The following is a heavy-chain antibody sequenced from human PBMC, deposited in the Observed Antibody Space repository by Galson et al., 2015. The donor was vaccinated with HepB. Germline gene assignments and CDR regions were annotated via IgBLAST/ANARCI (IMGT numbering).Heavy chain of an antibody. J-gene: IGHJ6*02. Sequence: QSGAEVKKPGESLRISCEGFGYNFTNYWISWVRQMPGKGLEWMGRIDPSDSYTNYSPSFEGHVTISADKSISTAYLQWNSLKASDTAMYYCARLLETRVVRGVVRSFYHYYGMDVWGQGTTVTVSS. CDR3: ARLLETRVVRGVVRSFYHYYGMDV. D-gene: IGHD3-10*01. V-gene: IGHV5-10-1*01. CDR1: GYNFTNYW. CDR2: IDPSDSYT.